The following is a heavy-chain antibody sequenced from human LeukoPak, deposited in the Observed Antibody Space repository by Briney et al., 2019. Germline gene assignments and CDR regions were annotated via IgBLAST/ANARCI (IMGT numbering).Heavy chain of an antibody. Sequence: ASVTVSCTASGYTFTSYYMHWVRQAPGQGLEWMGIINPSGGSTSYAQKFQGRVTMTRDTSTSTVYMELSSLRSEDTAVYYCARDQDTAMVTGGFDYWGQGTLVTVSS. CDR1: GYTFTSYY. CDR3: ARDQDTAMVTGGFDY. J-gene: IGHJ4*02. CDR2: INPSGGST. V-gene: IGHV1-46*01. D-gene: IGHD5-18*01.